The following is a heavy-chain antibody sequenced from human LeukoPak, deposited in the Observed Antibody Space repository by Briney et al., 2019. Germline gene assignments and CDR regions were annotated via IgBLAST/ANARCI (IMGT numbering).Heavy chain of an antibody. D-gene: IGHD4-23*01. V-gene: IGHV3-23*01. CDR3: AKGLDYGGNPYYNYYMDV. J-gene: IGHJ6*03. CDR1: EFTFSSYV. CDR2: ISGSGGSK. Sequence: PGGSLRLSCAGSEFTFSSYVMSWVRQAPGKGLEWVSLISGSGGSKYYADSAKGRFTISRDNSKNILFLQMNSLRAADTAVYYCAKGLDYGGNPYYNYYMDVWGKGTTVIVSS.